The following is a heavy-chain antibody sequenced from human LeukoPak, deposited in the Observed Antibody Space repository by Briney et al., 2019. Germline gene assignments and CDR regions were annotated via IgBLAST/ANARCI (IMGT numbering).Heavy chain of an antibody. J-gene: IGHJ5*02. V-gene: IGHV1-8*01. CDR1: GYTFTSYD. D-gene: IGHD3-22*01. CDR3: ARMSYYDSSGDNWSDP. Sequence: GASVKVSCKASGYTFTSYDINWVRQATGQGLEWMGWMNPNSGNTGYAQKFQGRVTMTRDTSISTAYMELSSLRSEDTAVYYCARMSYYDSSGDNWSDPWGQGTLVTVSS. CDR2: MNPNSGNT.